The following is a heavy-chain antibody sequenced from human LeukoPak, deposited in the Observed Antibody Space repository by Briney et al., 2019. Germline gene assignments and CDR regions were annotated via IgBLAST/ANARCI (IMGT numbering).Heavy chain of an antibody. CDR2: IYYSGST. J-gene: IGHJ5*02. D-gene: IGHD6-13*01. CDR1: GGSISSYY. Sequence: SETLSLTCAVSGGSISSYYWSWIRQPPGKGLEWIGYIYYSGSTNYNPSLKSQVTISVDTSKNQFSLKLSSVTAADTAVYYCAREMWRSSSWYFAPWFDPWGQGTLVTVSS. V-gene: IGHV4-59*01. CDR3: AREMWRSSSWYFAPWFDP.